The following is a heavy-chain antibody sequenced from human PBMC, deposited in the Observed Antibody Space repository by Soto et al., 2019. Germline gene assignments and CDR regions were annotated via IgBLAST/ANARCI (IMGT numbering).Heavy chain of an antibody. Sequence: PGGSLRLSCAASGFTFSSYAMAWVRQGPGKGMEWVSAISGSDDSTDYADSVKGRFTISRDNSKNTLYLQMNSLRAEDTAVYYCAKEYYYGSGSYAFDYWGRGTLVTVSS. CDR3: AKEYYYGSGSYAFDY. V-gene: IGHV3-23*01. CDR1: GFTFSSYA. CDR2: ISGSDDST. J-gene: IGHJ4*02. D-gene: IGHD3-10*01.